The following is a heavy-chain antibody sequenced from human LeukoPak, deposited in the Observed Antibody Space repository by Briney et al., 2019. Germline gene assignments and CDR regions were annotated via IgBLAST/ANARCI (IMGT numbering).Heavy chain of an antibody. CDR3: ARVTGSIDY. CDR1: GYTFTSYD. J-gene: IGHJ4*02. CDR2: MNTKSGNT. V-gene: IGHV1-8*01. D-gene: IGHD1-26*01. Sequence: ASAKVSCKASGYTFTSYDINWVRQATGQGLEWMGRMNTKSGNTGYAQKFQGRVTMTRDTSISTAYMELGSLRSEDTAVYYCARVTGSIDYWGQGTLVTVSS.